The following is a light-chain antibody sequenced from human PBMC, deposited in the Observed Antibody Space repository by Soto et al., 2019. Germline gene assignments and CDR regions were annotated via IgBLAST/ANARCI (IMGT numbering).Light chain of an antibody. CDR3: QSYHSSSVV. Sequence: NFMLTQPHSVSESPGKTVTISCTRSSGSIASNSVQWYQQRPGSAPTTVIYEDNQRPSGVPDRFSGSIDSSSNSASLTISGLNTEDEADYWCQSYHSSSVVFGGGTKLTVL. V-gene: IGLV6-57*04. CDR2: EDN. J-gene: IGLJ2*01. CDR1: SGSIASNS.